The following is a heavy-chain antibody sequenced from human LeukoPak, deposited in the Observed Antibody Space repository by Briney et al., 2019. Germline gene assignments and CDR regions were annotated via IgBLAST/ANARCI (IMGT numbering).Heavy chain of an antibody. CDR2: IKQDGSEK. CDR1: GFSFSTYW. D-gene: IGHD6-13*01. V-gene: IGHV3-7*01. CDR3: ATDLGSSRPNF. Sequence: GGSLRLSCAASGFSFSTYWMSWVRQAPRKGLEWVANIKQDGSEKYYVDSAKGRFTISRDNAKNSLYLQMNSLRAEDTAVYYCATDLGSSRPNFWGQGILVTVSS. J-gene: IGHJ4*02.